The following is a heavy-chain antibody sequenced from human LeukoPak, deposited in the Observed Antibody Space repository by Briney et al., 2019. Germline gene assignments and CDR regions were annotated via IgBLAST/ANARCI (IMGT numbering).Heavy chain of an antibody. V-gene: IGHV1-18*01. CDR3: ARDIEEGSSSWYKRYYFDY. Sequence: GASVKVSCKASGYTSTSYGISWVRQAPGQGLEWMGWISAYNGNTNYAQKLQGRVTMTTDTSTSTAYMELRSLRSDDTAVYYCARDIEEGSSSWYKRYYFDYWGQGTLVTVSS. CDR1: GYTSTSYG. CDR2: ISAYNGNT. J-gene: IGHJ4*02. D-gene: IGHD6-13*01.